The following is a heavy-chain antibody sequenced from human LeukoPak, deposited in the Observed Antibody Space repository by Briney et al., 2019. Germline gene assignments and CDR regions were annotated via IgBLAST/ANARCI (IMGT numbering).Heavy chain of an antibody. V-gene: IGHV1-69*05. Sequence: SVKVSCKASGGTFSSYAISWVRQAPGQGLEWMGGIIPIFGTANYAQKFQGRVTMTRDTSISTAYMELSRLRSDDTAVYYCARDLCWGCFDDWGQGNLVTVSS. CDR3: ARDLCWGCFDD. J-gene: IGHJ4*02. CDR1: GGTFSSYA. CDR2: IIPIFGTA. D-gene: IGHD3-10*02.